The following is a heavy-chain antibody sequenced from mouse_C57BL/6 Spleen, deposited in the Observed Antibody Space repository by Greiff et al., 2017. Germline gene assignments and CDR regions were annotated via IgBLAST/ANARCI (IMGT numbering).Heavy chain of an antibody. CDR3: ARSSDYGSYVYFDY. V-gene: IGHV1-50*01. CDR1: GYTFTSYW. D-gene: IGHD1-1*02. J-gene: IGHJ2*01. Sequence: QVQLQQPGAELVKPGASLKLSCTASGYTFTSYWMQWVKQRPGQGLEWIGEIDPSDSYTNYNQKFKGKATLTVDTSTSTSYMQLSSLTSEDSAVYCCARSSDYGSYVYFDYWGQGTTLTVSS. CDR2: IDPSDSYT.